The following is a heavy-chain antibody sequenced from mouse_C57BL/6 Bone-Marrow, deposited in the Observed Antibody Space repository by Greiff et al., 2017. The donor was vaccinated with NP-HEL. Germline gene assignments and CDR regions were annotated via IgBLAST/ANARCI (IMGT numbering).Heavy chain of an antibody. V-gene: IGHV14-4*01. CDR3: TFYYYGSRYYAMDY. D-gene: IGHD1-1*01. CDR2: IDPENGDT. Sequence: EVKLMESGAELVRPGASVKLSCTASGFNIKDDYMHWVKQRPEQGLEWIGWIDPENGDTEYASKFQGKATITADTSSNTAYLQLSSLTSEDTAVYYCTFYYYGSRYYAMDYWGQGTSVTVSS. CDR1: GFNIKDDY. J-gene: IGHJ4*01.